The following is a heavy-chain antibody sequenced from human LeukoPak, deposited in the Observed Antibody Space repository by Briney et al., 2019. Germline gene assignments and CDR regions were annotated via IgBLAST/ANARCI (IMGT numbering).Heavy chain of an antibody. CDR3: ATGVMTTMIYYYYYYMDV. Sequence: ASVKVSCKASGYTFTGYYMHWVRQAPGQGLEWMGWISPNSGGTNYAQKFQGRVTMTRDTSISTAYMELSRLRSDDTAVYYFATGVMTTMIYYYYYYMDVWGKGTTVTVSS. CDR1: GYTFTGYY. V-gene: IGHV1-2*02. J-gene: IGHJ6*03. D-gene: IGHD4-11*01. CDR2: ISPNSGGT.